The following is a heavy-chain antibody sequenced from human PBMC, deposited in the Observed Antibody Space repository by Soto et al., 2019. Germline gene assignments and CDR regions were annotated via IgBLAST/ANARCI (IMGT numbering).Heavy chain of an antibody. CDR1: GFTFGDYA. CDR3: TRDRWYTVTPQPYYYYYGMDV. J-gene: IGHJ6*02. CDR2: IRSKAYGGTT. D-gene: IGHD4-17*01. Sequence: GGSLRLSCTASGFTFGDYAMSWVRQVPGKGLEWVGFIRSKAYGGTTEYAASVKGRFTTSRDDSKSIAYLQMNSLKTEDTAVYYCTRDRWYTVTPQPYYYYYGMDVWGQGTTVTVSS. V-gene: IGHV3-49*04.